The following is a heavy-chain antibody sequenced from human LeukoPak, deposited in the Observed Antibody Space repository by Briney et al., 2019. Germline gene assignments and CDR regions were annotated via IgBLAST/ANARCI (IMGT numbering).Heavy chain of an antibody. CDR1: GYTFTSYH. CDR3: ARIRDGYNDAYDI. Sequence: ASVKVSCKASGYTFTSYHMHWVRQAPGQGLEWMGIINPSGGTTNYAQKFQGRVTITADESTSTAYMELSSLRSEDTAIYYCARIRDGYNDAYDIWGQGTVVTVPS. J-gene: IGHJ3*02. CDR2: INPSGGTT. D-gene: IGHD5-24*01. V-gene: IGHV1-46*01.